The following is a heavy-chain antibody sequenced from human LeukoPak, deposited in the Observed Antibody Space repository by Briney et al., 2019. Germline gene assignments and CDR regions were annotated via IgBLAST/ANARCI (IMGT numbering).Heavy chain of an antibody. CDR3: ARLNSGSYFELDY. CDR1: GYSFTSYW. V-gene: IGHV5-51*01. Sequence: PGESLQISCKVSGYSFTSYWVGWVRQMPGKGLEWMGIIYPGDSDTRYSPSFQGQVIISADKSINIAYLQWSSLKASDTAMYYCARLNSGSYFELDYWGQGTLVTVSS. CDR2: IYPGDSDT. D-gene: IGHD1-26*01. J-gene: IGHJ4*02.